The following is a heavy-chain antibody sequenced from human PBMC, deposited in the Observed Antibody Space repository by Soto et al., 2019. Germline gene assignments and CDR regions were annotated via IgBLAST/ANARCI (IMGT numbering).Heavy chain of an antibody. J-gene: IGHJ6*02. CDR2: ISAYNGNT. V-gene: IGHV1-18*01. Sequence: QVQLVQSGGEVKKPGASVKVSCTTSGYSFTTYGISWVRQAPGQGLEWMGWISAYNGNTNYAQKLQDRVTMTTDTSTSTAYMELRSLRSDDTAVYYCAREGPAPYYYYGMDVWGQGSTVTVSS. CDR3: AREGPAPYYYYGMDV. CDR1: GYSFTTYG.